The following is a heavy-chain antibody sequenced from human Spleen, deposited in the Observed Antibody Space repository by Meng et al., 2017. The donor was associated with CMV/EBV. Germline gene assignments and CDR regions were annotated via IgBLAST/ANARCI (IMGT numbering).Heavy chain of an antibody. J-gene: IGHJ4*02. CDR2: LSWKSVGV. Sequence: GGSLRLSWVASGCSFGDYAMHWVRQGPGKGLEWVAGLSWKSVGVGYADSVKGRFTISRDNAKNSLYLEMNSLRVEDTAFYYCAKGGKPWSGYPFVFFDYWGQGRLVTVSS. CDR1: GCSFGDYA. D-gene: IGHD3-3*01. V-gene: IGHV3-9*01. CDR3: AKGGKPWSGYPFVFFDY.